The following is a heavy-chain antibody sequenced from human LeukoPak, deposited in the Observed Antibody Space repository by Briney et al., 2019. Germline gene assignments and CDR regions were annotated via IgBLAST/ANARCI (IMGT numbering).Heavy chain of an antibody. V-gene: IGHV1-2*02. Sequence: ASVKVSSQASGYTVTGYYLHWMRQAPGQGLEWMGWINPNSGGTNYAQKFQARVTMTRDTSITTAYMELNSLRSDDTAVYYCATWGASRISAFDIWGQGTMVTVSS. CDR1: GYTVTGYY. CDR2: INPNSGGT. J-gene: IGHJ3*02. D-gene: IGHD2-15*01. CDR3: ATWGASRISAFDI.